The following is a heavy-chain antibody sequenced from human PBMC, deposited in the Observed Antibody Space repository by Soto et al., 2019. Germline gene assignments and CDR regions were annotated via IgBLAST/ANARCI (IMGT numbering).Heavy chain of an antibody. Sequence: QVQLVESGGGVVQPGRSLRLSCAASGFTFSSYAMHWVRQAPGKGLEWVAVISYDGSNKYYADSVKGRFTISRDNSKNPLYLQMNSLRAEETAVYYCARFGQGLSIDYWGQGNVVSVSS. CDR2: ISYDGSNK. CDR1: GFTFSSYA. CDR3: ARFGQGLSIDY. V-gene: IGHV3-30-3*01. D-gene: IGHD6-19*01. J-gene: IGHJ4*02.